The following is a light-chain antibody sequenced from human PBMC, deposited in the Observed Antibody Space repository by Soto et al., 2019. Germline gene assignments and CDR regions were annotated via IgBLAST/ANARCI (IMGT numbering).Light chain of an antibody. Sequence: DIQMTQSPSSLSASVGDRVTITCRASQDINNYLAWYQQKPGKVPKLLIYAASTLQSGVPSRFSGSGSGTDFTLTISCLQSEDFATYYCQQYYSYPRTFGQGTKVDIK. J-gene: IGKJ1*01. V-gene: IGKV1-16*01. CDR2: AAS. CDR1: QDINNY. CDR3: QQYYSYPRT.